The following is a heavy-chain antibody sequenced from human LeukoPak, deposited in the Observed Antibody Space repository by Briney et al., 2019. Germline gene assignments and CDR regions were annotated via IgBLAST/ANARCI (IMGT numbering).Heavy chain of an antibody. CDR2: ISAYNGNT. Sequence: ASVKVSCKASGYTFTSYGISWVRQAPGQGLEWMGWISAYNGNTNYAQKLQGRVTMTTDTSTSTAYMELRSLRSDDTAVYYCARDLADIVVVPAAPDAFDIWGQGTMVTVSS. CDR1: GYTFTSYG. J-gene: IGHJ3*02. CDR3: ARDLADIVVVPAAPDAFDI. D-gene: IGHD2-2*01. V-gene: IGHV1-18*01.